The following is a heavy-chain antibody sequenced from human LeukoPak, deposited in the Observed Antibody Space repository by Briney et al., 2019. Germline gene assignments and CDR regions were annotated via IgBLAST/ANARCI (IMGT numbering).Heavy chain of an antibody. V-gene: IGHV1-8*01. D-gene: IGHD6-13*01. CDR2: MNPNSGNT. CDR1: GYTFTTFD. Sequence: ASVKVSCTASGYTFTTFDINWVRQVAGQGPEWMGWMNPNSGNTGYAQSFQGRVTMTRNTSISTAYMELSSLRSDDTAMYFCVRVGYRSAIHHWGQGSLVTVSS. CDR3: VRVGYRSAIHH. J-gene: IGHJ1*01.